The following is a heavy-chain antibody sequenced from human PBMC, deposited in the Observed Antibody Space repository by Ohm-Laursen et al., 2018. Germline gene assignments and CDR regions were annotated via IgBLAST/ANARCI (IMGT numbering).Heavy chain of an antibody. Sequence: GSLRLSCAASGFTFSDYYMSWIRQAPGKGLEWVSAISRSGDSTYYADSVKGRFTISRDNSKNTLYLQMNSLRAEDTAVYYCAKTGLFLKAAAVPFDYWGQGTLVTVSS. CDR3: AKTGLFLKAAAVPFDY. CDR1: GFTFSDYY. CDR2: ISRSGDST. V-gene: IGHV3-23*01. D-gene: IGHD6-13*01. J-gene: IGHJ4*02.